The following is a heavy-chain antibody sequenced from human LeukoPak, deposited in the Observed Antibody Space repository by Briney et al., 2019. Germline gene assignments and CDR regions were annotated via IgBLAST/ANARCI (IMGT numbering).Heavy chain of an antibody. CDR2: INHSGST. CDR3: ARAFQSSTHYFDY. J-gene: IGHJ4*02. CDR1: GGSFSGYY. D-gene: IGHD2-2*01. V-gene: IGHV4-34*01. Sequence: SETLCLTCAVYGGSFSGYYWSWIRQPPGKGLGWIGEINHSGSTNYNPSLKSRVTISVDTSKNQFSLKLSSVTAADTAVYYCARAFQSSTHYFDYWGQGTLVTVSS.